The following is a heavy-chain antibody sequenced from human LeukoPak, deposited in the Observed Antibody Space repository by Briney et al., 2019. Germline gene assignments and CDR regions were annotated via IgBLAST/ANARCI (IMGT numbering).Heavy chain of an antibody. V-gene: IGHV3-30*02. CDR3: AKAVTTMVRGVIIHYYYYMDV. CDR1: GFTFSSYG. D-gene: IGHD3-10*01. J-gene: IGHJ6*03. Sequence: GGSLRLSCAASGFTFSSYGMHWVRQAPGKGLEWVAFIRYDGSNKYYADSVKGRFTIPRDNSKNTLYLQMNSLRAEDTAEYYCAKAVTTMVRGVIIHYYYYMDVWGKGTTVTISS. CDR2: IRYDGSNK.